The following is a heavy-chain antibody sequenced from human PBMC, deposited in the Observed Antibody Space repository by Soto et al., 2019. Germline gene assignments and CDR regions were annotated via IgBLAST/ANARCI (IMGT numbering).Heavy chain of an antibody. CDR3: ARIVVVPATTYFDY. D-gene: IGHD2-2*01. Sequence: PGESLKISCQTSSYTFTTSWIACVRQMPGKGLDWMGIIYPGDSNTTYSPSFQGQVTISADKFISTAYLQWSSLKASDTAMYYCARIVVVPATTYFDYWGQGTLVTVSS. V-gene: IGHV5-51*01. J-gene: IGHJ4*02. CDR2: IYPGDSNT. CDR1: SYTFTTSW.